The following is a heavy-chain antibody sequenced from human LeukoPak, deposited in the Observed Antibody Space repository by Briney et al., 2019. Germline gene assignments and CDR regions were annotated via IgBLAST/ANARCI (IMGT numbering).Heavy chain of an antibody. Sequence: SVKVSCKASGGTFSSYAISWVRQAPGQGLEWMGGIIPIFGTANYAQKFQGRVTITADESTSTAYMELSSLRSEDTAVYHCARAHYDFWSGYYSYGAFDIWGQGTMVTVSS. J-gene: IGHJ3*02. CDR3: ARAHYDFWSGYYSYGAFDI. CDR2: IIPIFGTA. V-gene: IGHV1-69*13. D-gene: IGHD3-3*01. CDR1: GGTFSSYA.